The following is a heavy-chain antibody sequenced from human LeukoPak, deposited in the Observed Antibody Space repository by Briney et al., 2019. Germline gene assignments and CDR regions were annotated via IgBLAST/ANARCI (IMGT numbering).Heavy chain of an antibody. V-gene: IGHV4-31*03. J-gene: IGHJ5*02. CDR1: GGSISSGGYY. CDR2: IYYSGST. CDR3: ARDAYGSGSPNWFDP. D-gene: IGHD3-10*01. Sequence: SETLSLTCTVSGGSISSGGYYWSWIRQHPGKGLEWIGYIYYSGSTYYDPSLKSRVTISVDTSKNQFSLKLSSVTAADTAVYYCARDAYGSGSPNWFDPWGQGTLVTVSS.